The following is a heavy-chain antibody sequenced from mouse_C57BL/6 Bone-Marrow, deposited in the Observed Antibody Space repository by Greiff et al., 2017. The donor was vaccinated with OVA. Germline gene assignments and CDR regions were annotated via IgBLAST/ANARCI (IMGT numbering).Heavy chain of an antibody. J-gene: IGHJ4*01. Sequence: EVKLVESGGDLVKPGGSLKLSCAASGFTFSSYGMSWVRQTPDKRLEWVATISSGGSYTYYPDSVKGRFTISRDNAKNTLYLQMSRLKSEDTAMYYCARQGGYYYAMDYWGQGSSVTVSS. CDR3: ARQGGYYYAMDY. V-gene: IGHV5-6*01. CDR1: GFTFSSYG. D-gene: IGHD2-2*01. CDR2: ISSGGSYT.